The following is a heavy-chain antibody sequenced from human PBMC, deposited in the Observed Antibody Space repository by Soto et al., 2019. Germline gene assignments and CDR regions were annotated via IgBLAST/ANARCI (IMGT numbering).Heavy chain of an antibody. V-gene: IGHV4-59*04. CDR3: ARHPPIAVAAIDY. J-gene: IGHJ4*02. CDR1: GGSISNYY. CDR2: IYYSGST. D-gene: IGHD6-19*01. Sequence: TSETLSLTCTVSGGSISNYYCSWIRQPPGKGLEWIGYIYYSGSTYYNPSLKSRVTISVDTSKNQFSLKLSSVTAADTAVYYCARHPPIAVAAIDYWGQGTLVTVSS.